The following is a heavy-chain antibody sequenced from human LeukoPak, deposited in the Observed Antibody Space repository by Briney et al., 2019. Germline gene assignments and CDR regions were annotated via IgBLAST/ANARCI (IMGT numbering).Heavy chain of an antibody. V-gene: IGHV3-23*01. J-gene: IGHJ4*02. CDR1: GFTFSSYA. Sequence: GGSLRLSCAASGFTFSSYAMSWVRQAPGKGLEWVSAISGSGGSTYYADSVKGRFTISRDNAKNSLYLQMNSLRAEDTAVYYCARRGSGSYFKLDYWGQGTLVTVSS. CDR2: ISGSGGST. CDR3: ARRGSGSYFKLDY. D-gene: IGHD3-10*01.